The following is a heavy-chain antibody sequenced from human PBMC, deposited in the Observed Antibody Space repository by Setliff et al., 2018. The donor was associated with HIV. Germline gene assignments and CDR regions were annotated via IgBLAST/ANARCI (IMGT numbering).Heavy chain of an antibody. J-gene: IGHJ4*02. D-gene: IGHD3-16*01. CDR2: IKSKTDGGTR. CDR3: AAGTGRSDFDY. Sequence: AGGSLRLSCAASGFTFNNAWMSWVRQAPGKGLEWVGRIKSKTDGGTRDFAAPVKGRFVISRDDSKNTLDLQMNSLKSEDTAVYYCAAGTGRSDFDYWGQGTLVTVSS. V-gene: IGHV3-15*01. CDR1: GFTFNNAW.